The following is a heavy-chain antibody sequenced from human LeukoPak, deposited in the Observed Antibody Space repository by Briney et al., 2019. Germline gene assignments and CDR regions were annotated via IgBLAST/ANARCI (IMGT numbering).Heavy chain of an antibody. V-gene: IGHV4-34*01. CDR2: NNDSGTT. Sequence: SHTLSLICAVYGGPFSGFYWSWIRQSAGKGLEWIGENNDSGTTNDNPSLRSRLTIAVDASKNQFSLILTSVTAADTAVYYCARYMASCSGDICPRYFDGWGQGSLV. CDR3: ARYMASCSGDICPRYFDG. CDR1: GGPFSGFY. D-gene: IGHD2-15*01. J-gene: IGHJ4*02.